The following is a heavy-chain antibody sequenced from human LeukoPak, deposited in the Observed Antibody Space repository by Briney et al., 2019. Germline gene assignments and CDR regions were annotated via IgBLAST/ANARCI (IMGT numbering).Heavy chain of an antibody. Sequence: ASVKVFCKASGYTFTSYGISWVRQAPGQGLEWMGWISAYNGNTNYAQKLQGRVTMTTGTSTSTAYMELRSLRSDDTAVYYCARVRVVPAAIPSGYYYYMDVWGKGTTVTVSS. CDR3: ARVRVVPAAIPSGYYYYMDV. J-gene: IGHJ6*03. CDR1: GYTFTSYG. V-gene: IGHV1-18*01. D-gene: IGHD2-2*01. CDR2: ISAYNGNT.